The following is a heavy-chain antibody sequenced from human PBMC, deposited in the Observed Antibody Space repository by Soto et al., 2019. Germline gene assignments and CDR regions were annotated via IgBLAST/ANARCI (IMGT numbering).Heavy chain of an antibody. CDR3: AGSSGGNFGIIIEGTNWFAP. CDR1: RDTFTSYY. V-gene: IGHV1-46*01. CDR2: INPHGGST. D-gene: IGHD1-26*01. Sequence: GASVKVSCKAPRDTFTSYYINWVRQAPGQGLEWMGVINPHGGSTAYAQKFKGRVTLTRDTSASTVYMEVSSLTSEDTAMYYCAGSSGGNFGIIIEGTNWFAPSGQGTLVTVSS. J-gene: IGHJ5*02.